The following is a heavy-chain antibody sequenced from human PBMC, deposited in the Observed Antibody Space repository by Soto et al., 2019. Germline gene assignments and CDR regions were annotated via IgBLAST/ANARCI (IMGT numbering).Heavy chain of an antibody. Sequence: HGESLKISCKGSGYSFTSYWISWVRQMPGKGLEWMGRIDPSDSYTNYSPSFQGHVTISADKSISTAYLQWSSLKASDTAMYYCARRLSSGWYYFDYWGQGTLVTVSS. V-gene: IGHV5-10-1*01. CDR3: ARRLSSGWYYFDY. J-gene: IGHJ4*02. CDR1: GYSFTSYW. D-gene: IGHD6-19*01. CDR2: IDPSDSYT.